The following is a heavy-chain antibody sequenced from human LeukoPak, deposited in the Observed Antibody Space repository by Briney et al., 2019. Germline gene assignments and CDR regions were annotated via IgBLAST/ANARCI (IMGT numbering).Heavy chain of an antibody. Sequence: SVKVSCKASGGTFSSYAISWVRQAPGQGLEWMGRIISILGIANYAQKFQGRVTITADKSTSTAYMELSSLRSEDTAVYYCARDRKGSGWYQGGYWGQGTLVTVSS. CDR1: GGTFSSYA. J-gene: IGHJ4*02. D-gene: IGHD6-19*01. CDR3: ARDRKGSGWYQGGY. V-gene: IGHV1-69*04. CDR2: IISILGIA.